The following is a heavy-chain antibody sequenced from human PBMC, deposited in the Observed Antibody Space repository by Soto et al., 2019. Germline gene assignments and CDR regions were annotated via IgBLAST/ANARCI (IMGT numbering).Heavy chain of an antibody. D-gene: IGHD3-10*01. CDR1: GFTFSSYW. J-gene: IGHJ5*02. CDR2: INSDGSTT. CDR3: ARVKSGSYDWFDP. V-gene: IGHV3-74*01. Sequence: GGSLRLSCAASGFTFSSYWIHWVRQVPGKGLVWVSRINSDGSTTNYADSVKGRFAISRDNAKNTVYLQMNSLRAEDTAVYYCARVKSGSYDWFDPWGQGTLVTVSS.